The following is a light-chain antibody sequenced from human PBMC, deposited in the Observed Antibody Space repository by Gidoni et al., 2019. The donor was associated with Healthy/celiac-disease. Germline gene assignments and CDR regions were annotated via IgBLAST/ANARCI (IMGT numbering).Light chain of an antibody. CDR1: QSVSSN. CDR3: QQYNNWPPWT. Sequence: EIVLTQSPATLSVSPGERATLSCRARQSVSSNLAWYQQKPGQAPRRLIYGASTRATGSPARFSGSGSGTEFTLTISSLQSEDFAVYYCQQYNNWPPWTFGQGTKVEIK. CDR2: GAS. J-gene: IGKJ1*01. V-gene: IGKV3-15*01.